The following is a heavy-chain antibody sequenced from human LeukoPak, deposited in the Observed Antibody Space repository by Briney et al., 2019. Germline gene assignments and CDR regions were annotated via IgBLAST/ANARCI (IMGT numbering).Heavy chain of an antibody. D-gene: IGHD6-19*01. CDR2: IYYSGST. CDR1: GDSISSNYW. Sequence: SETLSLTCAVSGDSISSNYWWSWIRQPPEKGLEWIGYIYYSGSTHQNPSLQSRLTMSVDTSKNQFSLKLSSVTVVDTAVYYCARKGSGWYAFDIWGQGTMVTVSS. V-gene: IGHV4-28*01. J-gene: IGHJ3*02. CDR3: ARKGSGWYAFDI.